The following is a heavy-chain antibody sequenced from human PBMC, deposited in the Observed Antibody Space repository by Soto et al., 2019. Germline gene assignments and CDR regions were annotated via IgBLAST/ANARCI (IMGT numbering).Heavy chain of an antibody. D-gene: IGHD2-15*01. CDR3: ARVIVVVVAANPRGPKFDP. CDR1: GGSISSGGYY. Sequence: SETLSLTCTVSGGSISSGGYYWSWIRQHPGKGLEWIGYIYYSGSTYYNPSLKSRVTISVDTSKNQFSLKLSSVTAADTAVYYCARVIVVVVAANPRGPKFDPWGQGTLVTVSS. J-gene: IGHJ5*02. V-gene: IGHV4-31*03. CDR2: IYYSGST.